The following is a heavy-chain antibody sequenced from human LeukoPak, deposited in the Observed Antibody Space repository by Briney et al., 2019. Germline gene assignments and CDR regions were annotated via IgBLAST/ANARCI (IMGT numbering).Heavy chain of an antibody. CDR3: ARVGSGSGSYFDY. V-gene: IGHV3-74*01. J-gene: IGHJ4*02. D-gene: IGHD3-10*01. CDR2: INSDGSST. CDR1: GFTFSTYW. Sequence: GGSLRLSCAASGFTFSTYWMQWVRQAPGKGLVWVSRINSDGSSTSYADSVKGRFTISRDNAKNTLYLQMNSPRAGDTAVYYCARVGSGSGSYFDYWGQGTLVTVSS.